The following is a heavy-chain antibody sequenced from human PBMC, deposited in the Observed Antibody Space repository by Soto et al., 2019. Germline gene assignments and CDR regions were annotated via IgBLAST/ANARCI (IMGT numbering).Heavy chain of an antibody. CDR1: GGSISSGGYS. D-gene: IGHD4-17*01. Sequence: SETLSLTCAVSGGSISSGGYSWSWIRQPPGKGLEWIGYIYHSGSTYYNPSLKSRVTISVDRSKNQFSLKLSSVTAADTAVYYCARERGLDYGDGSGPYNWFDPWGQGTLVTVSS. V-gene: IGHV4-30-2*01. CDR2: IYHSGST. J-gene: IGHJ5*02. CDR3: ARERGLDYGDGSGPYNWFDP.